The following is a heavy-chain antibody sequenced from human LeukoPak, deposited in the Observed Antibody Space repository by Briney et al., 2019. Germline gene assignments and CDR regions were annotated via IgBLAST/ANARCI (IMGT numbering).Heavy chain of an antibody. CDR3: ARGGSDTAMAHDY. CDR2: INRDGSRT. V-gene: IGHV3-74*01. Sequence: GGSLRLSCAASGFTFSNHWMHWVRQAPGKGLMWVSRINRDGSRTDYADSVKGRFTISRDDAKNTLYLQVTSLRAEDTAVYFCARGGSDTAMAHDYWGQGTLVTVSS. D-gene: IGHD5-18*01. CDR1: GFTFSNHW. J-gene: IGHJ4*02.